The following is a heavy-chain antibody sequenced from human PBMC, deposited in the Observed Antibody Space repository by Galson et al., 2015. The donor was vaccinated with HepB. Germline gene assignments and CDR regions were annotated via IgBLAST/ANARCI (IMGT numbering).Heavy chain of an antibody. CDR1: GFTFGSYC. V-gene: IGHV3-23*01. J-gene: IGHJ2*01. CDR2: FRHAGGIT. Sequence: SLRLSCAASGFTFGSYCMTWVRQAPGKRLEWVASFRHAGGITYYSDSVKGRFTISRDNSKSTLYLQMNSLRAEDSAIYFCAREGASTVTTDWYFDLWGRGTPVTVSS. D-gene: IGHD4-17*01. CDR3: AREGASTVTTDWYFDL.